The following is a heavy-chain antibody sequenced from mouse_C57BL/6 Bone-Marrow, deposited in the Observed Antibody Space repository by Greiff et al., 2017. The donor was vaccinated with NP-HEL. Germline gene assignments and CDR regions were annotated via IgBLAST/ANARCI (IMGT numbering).Heavy chain of an antibody. CDR2: FHPYNDDT. CDR3: ARGYYGSSCGCAY. Sequence: QVQLQQSGAELVKPGASVKMSCKASGYTFTTYPIEWMKQNHGKSLEWIGNFHPYNDDTKYTEKFKGKATLTVEKSSRTVYLELSRLTSDDSAVYYCARGYYGSSCGCAYWGQGTLVTVSA. V-gene: IGHV1-47*01. J-gene: IGHJ3*01. CDR1: GYTFTTYP. D-gene: IGHD1-1*01.